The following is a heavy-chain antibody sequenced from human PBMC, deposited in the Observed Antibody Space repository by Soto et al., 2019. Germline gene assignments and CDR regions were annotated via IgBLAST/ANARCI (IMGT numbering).Heavy chain of an antibody. D-gene: IGHD3-16*01. J-gene: IGHJ6*02. V-gene: IGHV3-13*01. CDR1: GFTFSSYA. CDR3: ARDLGGGMDV. Sequence: EGSLRLSCAASGFTFSSYAMSWVRQAPGKGLEWVSAIGTAGDTYYPGSVKGRFTISRENAKNSLYLQMNSLRAGDTAVYYCARDLGGGMDVWGQGTTVTVSS. CDR2: IGTAGDT.